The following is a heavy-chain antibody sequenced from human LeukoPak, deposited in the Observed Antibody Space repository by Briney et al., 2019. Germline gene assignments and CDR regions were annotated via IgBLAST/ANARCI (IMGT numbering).Heavy chain of an antibody. CDR1: GFTFSSYA. Sequence: PGGSLRLSCAASGFTFSSYAMHWVRQALGKGLEYVSAISSNGGSTYYANSVKGRFTISRDNSKNTLYLQMNSLRAEGTAVYYCARDLKIFGVVILADYYYGMDVWGQGTTVTVSS. CDR3: ARDLKIFGVVILADYYYGMDV. D-gene: IGHD3-3*01. CDR2: ISSNGGST. V-gene: IGHV3-64*01. J-gene: IGHJ6*02.